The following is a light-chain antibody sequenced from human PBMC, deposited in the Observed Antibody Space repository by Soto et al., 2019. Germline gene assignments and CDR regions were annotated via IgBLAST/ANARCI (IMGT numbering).Light chain of an antibody. CDR3: QHYGSSPFT. CDR2: GAS. V-gene: IGKV3-20*01. Sequence: EIVLTQSPGTLSLSPGERATLSCRASQRVSSNSLAWYQQKPGQAPRLLVYGASIRATGIPDRFSGSGSGTDLTLTISRVEPEDFAVYYCQHYGSSPFTFGPGTRVDIK. J-gene: IGKJ3*01. CDR1: QRVSSNS.